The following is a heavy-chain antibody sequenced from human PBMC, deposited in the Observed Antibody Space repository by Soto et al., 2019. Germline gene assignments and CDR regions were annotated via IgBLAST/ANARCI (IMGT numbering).Heavy chain of an antibody. CDR1: KYTFGTYG. Sequence: EGQLLESGGHLVQPGGSLRLSCVISKYTFGTYGMTWVRQAPGKGLEWVSSVSESGAATYYADSVKGRFTISRDNSRSTLYLQLNSLRAEDTAVYYCAIDFLPTGPTRDYWGQGILVVVSS. CDR3: AIDFLPTGPTRDY. D-gene: IGHD4-4*01. V-gene: IGHV3-23*01. J-gene: IGHJ4*02. CDR2: VSESGAAT.